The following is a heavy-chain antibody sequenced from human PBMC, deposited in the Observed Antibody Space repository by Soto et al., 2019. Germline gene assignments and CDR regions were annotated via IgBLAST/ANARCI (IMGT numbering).Heavy chain of an antibody. Sequence: ASVEVYCKASGYTFSGCYIHWVRQAPGQGLEWMGWINPNSGGTKSAEKFQGRVTMTRDTSISTAYMELSRLTSDDTAVYYCASAAVTGTAGLDFWGQGTQVTVSS. V-gene: IGHV1-2*02. CDR3: ASAAVTGTAGLDF. CDR2: INPNSGGT. D-gene: IGHD6-19*01. J-gene: IGHJ4*02. CDR1: GYTFSGCY.